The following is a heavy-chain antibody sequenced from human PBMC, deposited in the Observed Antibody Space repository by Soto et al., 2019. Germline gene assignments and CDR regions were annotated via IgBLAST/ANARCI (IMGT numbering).Heavy chain of an antibody. CDR3: ARETSIAAADY. D-gene: IGHD6-13*01. V-gene: IGHV1-18*01. CDR1: GYTFTSYG. J-gene: IGHJ4*02. CDR2: ISAYNGNT. Sequence: QVQLVQSGAEVKKPGASVKAPCKASGYTFTSYGFSWARKAPGQGLEWMGWISAYNGNTNYAQKLQAKVTMTTDTSTSTAYMGLRSLSSDDTAVYYCARETSIAAADYWGQGTLVTVSS.